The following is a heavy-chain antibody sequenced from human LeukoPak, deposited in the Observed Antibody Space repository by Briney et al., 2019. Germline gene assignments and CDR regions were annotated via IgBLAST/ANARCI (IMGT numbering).Heavy chain of an antibody. CDR1: GFTFSSYA. D-gene: IGHD6-13*01. CDR2: ISYDGSNK. J-gene: IGHJ4*02. V-gene: IGHV3-30-3*01. Sequence: GRSLRLSCAASGFTFSSYAMHWVRQAPGKGLEWVAVISYDGSNKYYADSVKGRFTIPRDNSKNTLYLQMNSLRAEDTAVYYCARGSRIAAAGTSFDYWGQGTLVTVSS. CDR3: ARGSRIAAAGTSFDY.